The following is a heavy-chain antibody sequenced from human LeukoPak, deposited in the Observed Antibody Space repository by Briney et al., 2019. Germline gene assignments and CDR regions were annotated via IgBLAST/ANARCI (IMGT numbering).Heavy chain of an antibody. D-gene: IGHD6-19*01. CDR3: AKDRREEAGYNWFDP. CDR1: GFTVSSNY. Sequence: GGSLRLSCAASGFTVSSNYMSWVRQAPGKGLEWVSVIYIGGSTYYADSVKGRFTISRDISKNTLYLQMNSLRAEDTAMYYCAKDRREEAGYNWFDPWGQEPWSPSPQ. J-gene: IGHJ5*02. CDR2: IYIGGST. V-gene: IGHV3-53*01.